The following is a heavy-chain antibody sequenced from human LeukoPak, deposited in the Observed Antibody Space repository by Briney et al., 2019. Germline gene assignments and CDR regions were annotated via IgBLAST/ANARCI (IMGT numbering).Heavy chain of an antibody. J-gene: IGHJ3*02. CDR2: INHSGST. Sequence: SETLSLTCAVYGGSFSGYYWSWIRQPPGKGLEWIGEINHSGSTNYNPSLKSRVTISVDTSKNQFSLKFSSVTAADTAVYYCARRGAVAGQRAFDIWGQGTMVTVSS. V-gene: IGHV4-34*01. D-gene: IGHD6-19*01. CDR3: ARRGAVAGQRAFDI. CDR1: GGSFSGYY.